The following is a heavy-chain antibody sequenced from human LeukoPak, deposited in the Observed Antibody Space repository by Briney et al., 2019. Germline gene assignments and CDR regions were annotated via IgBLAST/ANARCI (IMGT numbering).Heavy chain of an antibody. CDR3: AKGAQRNYYDSSGSPFDY. CDR2: ISGSGGST. CDR1: GFTFSSYA. J-gene: IGHJ4*02. D-gene: IGHD3-22*01. V-gene: IGHV3-23*01. Sequence: PGGSLRLSCAASGFTFSSYAMSWVRQAPGKGLEWVSAISGSGGSTYYADSVKGRFTISRDNSKNTLYLKMNSLRAEDTAVYYCAKGAQRNYYDSSGSPFDYWGQGTLVTVSS.